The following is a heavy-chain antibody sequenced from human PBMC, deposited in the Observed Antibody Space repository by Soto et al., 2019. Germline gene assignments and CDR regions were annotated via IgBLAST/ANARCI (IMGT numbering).Heavy chain of an antibody. V-gene: IGHV3-33*01. CDR1: GFTFSSHG. Sequence: GRSMRLSCAASGFTFSSHGMHRVRQAPGKGLEWVAVIWYDGSNKYYADSVKGRFTISRDNFKNTLYLQMNSLRAEETAVYYCARGGNYDFWSGPYGIDVWGQGTTVTVPS. CDR2: IWYDGSNK. CDR3: ARGGNYDFWSGPYGIDV. D-gene: IGHD3-3*01. J-gene: IGHJ6*02.